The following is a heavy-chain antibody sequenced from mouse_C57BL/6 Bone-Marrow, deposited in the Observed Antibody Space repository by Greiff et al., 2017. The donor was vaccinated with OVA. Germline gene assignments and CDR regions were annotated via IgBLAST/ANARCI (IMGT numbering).Heavy chain of an antibody. D-gene: IGHD1-1*01. CDR1: GFTFSDYY. Sequence: EVQRVESGGGLVQPGGSLKLSCAASGFTFSDYYMYWVRQTPEKRLEWVAYISNGGGSTYYPDTVKGRFTISRDNAKNTLYLQMSRLKSEDTAMYYCARQLPMDYWGQGTSVTVSS. CDR3: ARQLPMDY. J-gene: IGHJ4*01. CDR2: ISNGGGST. V-gene: IGHV5-12*01.